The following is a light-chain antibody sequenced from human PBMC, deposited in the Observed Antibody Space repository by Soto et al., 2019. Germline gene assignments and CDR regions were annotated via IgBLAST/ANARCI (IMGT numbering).Light chain of an antibody. Sequence: EIVMTQSPATLSVSPGETATLSCRASQSVSYNFAWYQQKPGQGPRLLIYGAFTSATGIPARVSGSGTGTEFTLTISSLQSEDLAVYYCQQYKNWPPLTFGGGTKVEIK. V-gene: IGKV3-15*01. J-gene: IGKJ4*01. CDR3: QQYKNWPPLT. CDR2: GAF. CDR1: QSVSYN.